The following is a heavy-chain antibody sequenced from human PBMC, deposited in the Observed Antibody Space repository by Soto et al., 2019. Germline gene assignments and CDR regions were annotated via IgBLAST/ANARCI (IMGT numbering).Heavy chain of an antibody. J-gene: IGHJ6*02. CDR1: GGTLSSYA. V-gene: IGHV1-69*12. CDR2: IIRIFGTA. Sequence: QVQLVPSGAEVKKPGSSVKVSCKASGGTLSSYAISWVRQAPGHGLEWMGGIIRIFGTADNVRKCQGRVKLTADESTSTASWALSILRSSDTAVYYCARHRVSSPAGRYYYGMDVWGQGTTVTVSS. CDR3: ARHRVSSPAGRYYYGMDV. D-gene: IGHD1-26*01.